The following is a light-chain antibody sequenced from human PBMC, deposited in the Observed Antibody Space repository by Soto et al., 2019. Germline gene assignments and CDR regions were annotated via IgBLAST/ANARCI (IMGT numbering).Light chain of an antibody. V-gene: IGKV3-15*01. CDR3: QQYNKGSPIT. CDR2: GAS. J-gene: IGKJ5*01. Sequence: EIVVTQSPPTLSVSKGERATLSCRASQTIDSNLAWYQQKPGQAPRLLIYGASTRATGIPVRFSGSGSGTEFTLTISSLQSEDFAVYYCQQYNKGSPITFGHVTRLEIK. CDR1: QTIDSN.